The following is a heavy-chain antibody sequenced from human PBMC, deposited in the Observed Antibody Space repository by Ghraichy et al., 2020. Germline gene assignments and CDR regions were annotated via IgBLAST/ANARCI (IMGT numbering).Heavy chain of an antibody. J-gene: IGHJ4*02. CDR1: GFTFSSNA. D-gene: IGHD1-26*01. CDR2: ISNSGGST. V-gene: IGHV3-23*01. Sequence: GGSLRLSCAASGFTFSSNAMSWVRQAPGKGLEWVSTISNSGGSTYYADSVKGRFTISRDNSKNTLYLQMNSLRAEDTAVYYCAKDLDGSYYARYFDQWGQGILVTVSS. CDR3: AKDLDGSYYARYFDQ.